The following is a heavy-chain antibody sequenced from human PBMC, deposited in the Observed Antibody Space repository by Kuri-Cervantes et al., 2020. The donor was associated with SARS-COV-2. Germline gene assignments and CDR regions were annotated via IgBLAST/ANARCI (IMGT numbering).Heavy chain of an antibody. Sequence: GGSLRLSCAASGFTFNSYAMSWVRQAPGKGLEWVAVITYDGHNEYYAATAKGRFTISRDNSRKTLYLQMDSLRPDGTGVYYCARGSASAWDPPENWGQGTLVTVSS. CDR1: GFTFNSYA. D-gene: IGHD1-26*01. CDR3: ARGSASAWDPPEN. CDR2: ITYDGHNE. V-gene: IGHV3-30*04. J-gene: IGHJ4*02.